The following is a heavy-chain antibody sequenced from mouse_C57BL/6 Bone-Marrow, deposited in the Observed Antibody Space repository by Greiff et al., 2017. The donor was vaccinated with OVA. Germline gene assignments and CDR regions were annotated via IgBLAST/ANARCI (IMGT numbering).Heavy chain of an antibody. J-gene: IGHJ3*01. CDR2: IYPGSGNT. CDR1: GYTFTDYY. Sequence: VQLQQSGAELVRPGASVKLSCKASGYTFTDYYINWVKQRPGQGLEWIARIYPGSGNTYYNEKFKGKATLTAEKSSSTSYRQLSSLTSEDSAVYFGARGGESGYEAWFADWGQETLVTVSA. CDR3: ARGGESGYEAWFAD. D-gene: IGHD3-2*02. V-gene: IGHV1-76*01.